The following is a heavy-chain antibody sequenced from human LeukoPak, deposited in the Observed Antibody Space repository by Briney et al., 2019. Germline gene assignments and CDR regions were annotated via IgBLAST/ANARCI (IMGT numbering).Heavy chain of an antibody. D-gene: IGHD1-26*01. CDR1: GGTFSSYA. Sequence: GASVKASCKASGGTFSSYAISWVRQAPGQGLEWMGGIIPIFGTANYAQKFQGRVTITADKSTSTAYMELSSLRSEYTAVYYCARGVGGSWIFDYWGQGTLVTVSS. CDR2: IIPIFGTA. V-gene: IGHV1-69*06. J-gene: IGHJ4*02. CDR3: ARGVGGSWIFDY.